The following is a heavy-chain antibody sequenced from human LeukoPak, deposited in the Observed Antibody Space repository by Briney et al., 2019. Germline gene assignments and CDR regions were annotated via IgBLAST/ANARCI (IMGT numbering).Heavy chain of an antibody. V-gene: IGHV1-2*02. CDR2: INPNSGGT. CDR3: ARAFEVRDFWSGSNGHFDY. Sequence: ASVKVSCKASGYTFTGYYMHWVRQAPGQGLEWMGWINPNSGGTNYAQKFQGRVTMTRDTSISTAYMELSRLRSDDTAVYYCARAFEVRDFWSGSNGHFDYWGQGTLVTVSS. D-gene: IGHD3-3*01. CDR1: GYTFTGYY. J-gene: IGHJ4*02.